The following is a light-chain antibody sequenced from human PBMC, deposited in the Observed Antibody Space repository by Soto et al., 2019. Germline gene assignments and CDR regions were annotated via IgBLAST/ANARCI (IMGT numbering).Light chain of an antibody. V-gene: IGLV2-11*01. CDR3: QSYDNNLSGSGV. J-gene: IGLJ3*02. Sequence: QSALTQPRSVSGSPGQSVTISCTGTSSDVGGYNCVSWYQQHPGKAPKLMIYDVTKRPSGVPDRFSGSKSGTSASLAITGLQAEDEADYYCQSYDNNLSGSGVFGGGTKLTVL. CDR1: SSDVGGYNC. CDR2: DVT.